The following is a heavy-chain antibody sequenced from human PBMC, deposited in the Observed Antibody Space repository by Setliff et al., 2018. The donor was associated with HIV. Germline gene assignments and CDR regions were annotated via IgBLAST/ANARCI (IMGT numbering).Heavy chain of an antibody. CDR2: IYPGDSDT. Sequence: PGESLKISCQGSGYRFTNYWIGWVRQMPGKGLEWVGIIYPGDSDTRYSPSFQGQVTISADKSISTAYLQWSTLKASDTAIYYCARHRHTAAGTLDAFDIWGQGTVVTVSS. D-gene: IGHD6-13*01. CDR3: ARHRHTAAGTLDAFDI. CDR1: GYRFTNYW. J-gene: IGHJ3*02. V-gene: IGHV5-51*01.